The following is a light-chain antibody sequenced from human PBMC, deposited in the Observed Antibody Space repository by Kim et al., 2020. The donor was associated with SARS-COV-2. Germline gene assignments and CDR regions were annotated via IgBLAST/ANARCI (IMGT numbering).Light chain of an antibody. J-gene: IGLJ1*01. Sequence: GQSITISCTGTTKDVGGYKYVSWYQHHPGQAPKLMIFDVNNRPSGISYRFSGSKSGNTASLTISGLRDDDEADYYCSSYTSGSTFVFGSGTKSPS. CDR2: DVN. V-gene: IGLV2-14*03. CDR3: SSYTSGSTFV. CDR1: TKDVGGYKY.